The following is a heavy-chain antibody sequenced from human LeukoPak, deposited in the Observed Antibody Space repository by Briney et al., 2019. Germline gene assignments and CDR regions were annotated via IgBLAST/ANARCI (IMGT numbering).Heavy chain of an antibody. CDR3: VTGDYFDY. J-gene: IGHJ4*02. Sequence: ASVKVSCKASGYVFSGYYMHWVRQAPGQGLEWVGRINPDTGDPNYARKFRGWVTITTDTSISSGYMELSRLKSDDTAVYYCVTGDYFDYWGQGTLVIVSS. CDR1: GYVFSGYY. CDR2: INPDTGDP. V-gene: IGHV1-2*04.